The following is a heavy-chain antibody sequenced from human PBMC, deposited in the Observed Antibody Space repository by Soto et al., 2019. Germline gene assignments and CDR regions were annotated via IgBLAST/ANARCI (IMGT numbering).Heavy chain of an antibody. D-gene: IGHD3-10*02. J-gene: IGHJ4*02. CDR3: TIVRVADSALDH. CDR1: GLIFSNNG. V-gene: IGHV3-30*03. CDR2: MSYDGSDT. Sequence: LRLSCVGSGLIFSNNGMHWVRQTPGKGLEWVAFMSYDGSDTFYADSVKGRFTISRDNSKNTLFLHMSNLRAEDTAMYYCTIVRVADSALDHWGQGTLVTVSS.